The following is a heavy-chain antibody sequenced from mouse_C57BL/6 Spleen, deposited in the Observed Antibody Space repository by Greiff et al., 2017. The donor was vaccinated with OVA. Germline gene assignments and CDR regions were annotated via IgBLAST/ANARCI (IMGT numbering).Heavy chain of an antibody. D-gene: IGHD2-5*01. CDR3: ARKYSNYDYAMDY. V-gene: IGHV1-59*01. Sequence: VQLQQPGAELVRPGTSVKLSCKASGYTFTSYWMHWVKQRPGQGLEWIGVIDPSDSYTNYNQKFKGKATLTVDTSSSTAYMQLSSLTSEDSAVYYCARKYSNYDYAMDYWGQGTSVTVSS. CDR1: GYTFTSYW. CDR2: IDPSDSYT. J-gene: IGHJ4*01.